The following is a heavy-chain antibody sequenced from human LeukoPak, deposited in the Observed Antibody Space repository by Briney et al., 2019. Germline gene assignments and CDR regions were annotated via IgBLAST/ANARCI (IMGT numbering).Heavy chain of an antibody. J-gene: IGHJ4*02. D-gene: IGHD6-19*01. V-gene: IGHV3-7*04. CDR2: IKEDGSEK. CDR1: GFTFSSFW. Sequence: GGSLRLSCAASGFTFSSFWMSWVRQAPGKGLEWVANIKEDGSEKNYMDSVKGRFTISRDNAKKLVYLQTNSLRAEDTAVYYCARDQSGSCWYYWGQGSLVTVSS. CDR3: ARDQSGSCWYY.